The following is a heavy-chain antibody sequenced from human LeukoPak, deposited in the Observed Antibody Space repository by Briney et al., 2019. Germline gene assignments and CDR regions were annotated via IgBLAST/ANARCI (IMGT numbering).Heavy chain of an antibody. D-gene: IGHD1-26*01. CDR1: RFTFDDYT. CDR2: LSRHCGST. V-gene: IGHV3-43*01. Sequence: PGGSLRLSCAAPRFTFDDYTMHWVRHAPGKGPELVSLLSRHCGSTSYADTVKGRCNISRDNSKNSLYLHMNSLKTEDTALYYCAKDLGVGARGFDYWGQGTLVTVSS. CDR3: AKDLGVGARGFDY. J-gene: IGHJ4*02.